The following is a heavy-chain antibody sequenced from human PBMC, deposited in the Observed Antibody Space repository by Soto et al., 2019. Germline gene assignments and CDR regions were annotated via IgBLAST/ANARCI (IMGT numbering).Heavy chain of an antibody. CDR2: IYGAASGI. CDR3: AKDRHPDGVWAIDW. J-gene: IGHJ4*02. V-gene: IGHV3-23*01. CDR1: GFSFHEYT. Sequence: EVHLLESGGDLVRPGGSLRLSCAASGFSFHEYTMNWVRQAPGKGLEWVSGIYGAASGIYYADSVKGRFTISRDNSRNTVYLQMNNLRAEDTAVYYCAKDRHPDGVWAIDWWGQGARVTVSS. D-gene: IGHD4-17*01.